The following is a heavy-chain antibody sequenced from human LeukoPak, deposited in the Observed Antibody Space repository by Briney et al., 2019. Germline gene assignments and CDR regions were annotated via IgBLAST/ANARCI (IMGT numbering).Heavy chain of an antibody. CDR3: ARDRSRAVLLWFGELSIASGGFDY. V-gene: IGHV3-20*04. CDR1: GFTFDDYG. J-gene: IGHJ4*02. D-gene: IGHD3-10*01. CDR2: INWNGGST. Sequence: GGSLRLSCAASGFTFDDYGMSWVRQAPGKGLEGVSGINWNGGSTGYADSVKGRFTISRDNAKNSLYLQMNSLRAEDTALYYCARDRSRAVLLWFGELSIASGGFDYWGQGTLVTVSS.